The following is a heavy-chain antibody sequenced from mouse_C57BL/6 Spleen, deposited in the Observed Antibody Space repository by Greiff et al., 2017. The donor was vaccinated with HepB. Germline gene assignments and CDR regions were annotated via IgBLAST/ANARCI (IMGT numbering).Heavy chain of an antibody. Sequence: QVQLQQSGPELVRPGVSVKISCKGSGYTFTDYAMHWVKQSHAKSLEWIGVISTYYGDASYNQKLKDKATMTVDKSSSTAYIELARLTSEDSAVLRESRLQEGYFDYWGQGTTLTVSS. CDR2: ISTYYGDA. J-gene: IGHJ2*01. V-gene: IGHV1-67*01. CDR3: SRLQEGYFDY. CDR1: GYTFTDYA. D-gene: IGHD3-2*02.